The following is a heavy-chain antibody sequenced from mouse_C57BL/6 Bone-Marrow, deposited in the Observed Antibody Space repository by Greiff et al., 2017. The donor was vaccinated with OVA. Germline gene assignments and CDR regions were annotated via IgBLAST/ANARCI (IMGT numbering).Heavy chain of an antibody. CDR3: ARRYYGRGYFDV. D-gene: IGHD1-1*01. V-gene: IGHV5-17*01. CDR2: ISSGSSTV. CDR1: GFTFSDYG. J-gene: IGHJ1*03. Sequence: EVHLVESGGGLVKPGGSLKLSCAASGFTFSDYGMHWVRQAPEKGLEWVAYISSGSSTVYYADTVKGRFTIYRANAKNTLFLQMTRLRSEDTAMYYCARRYYGRGYFDVWGTGTTVTVSS.